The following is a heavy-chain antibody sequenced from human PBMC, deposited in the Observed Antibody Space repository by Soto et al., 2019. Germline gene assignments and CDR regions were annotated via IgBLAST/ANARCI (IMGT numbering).Heavy chain of an antibody. CDR3: ARRRLGDGSWYFDL. V-gene: IGHV1-69*01. J-gene: IGHJ2*01. D-gene: IGHD3-10*01. CDR1: GGAFSSYA. Sequence: QVQLVQSGAEVKKPGSSVKVSCKASGGAFSSYAISWVRQAPGQGLEWMGGNLPLFNISNYAQKFQGRVTITEEEPTSTAYMDPSNLTSEDTADYYGARRRLGDGSWYFDLGGRGTLITVSS. CDR2: NLPLFNIS.